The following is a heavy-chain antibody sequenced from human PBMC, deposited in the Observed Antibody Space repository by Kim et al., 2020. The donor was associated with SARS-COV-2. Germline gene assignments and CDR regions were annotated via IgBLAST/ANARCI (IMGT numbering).Heavy chain of an antibody. Sequence: GNGNNIYSQKFQGRVTFTTDTSASTAYMELSFLRSEDSAVYYCLGGFYFDYWGQGTLVTVSS. CDR2: GNGNN. V-gene: IGHV1-3*01. CDR3: LGGFYFDY. J-gene: IGHJ4*02. D-gene: IGHD3-16*01.